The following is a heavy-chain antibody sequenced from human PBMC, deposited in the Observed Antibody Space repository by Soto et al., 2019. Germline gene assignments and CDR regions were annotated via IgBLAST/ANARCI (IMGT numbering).Heavy chain of an antibody. D-gene: IGHD3-22*01. CDR3: ARPFTMIPRDAFDI. CDR2: IYPGDSDN. V-gene: IGHV5-51*01. CDR1: VCSFTSYW. J-gene: IGHJ3*02. Sequence: GESLKVPCKGPVCSFTSYWIGLVRQLPGKGLEWMGIIYPGDSDNKYSPSFQGQVTISADKSISTAYLQWSRLKASDTAMYYCARPFTMIPRDAFDIWGQGTMVTVSS.